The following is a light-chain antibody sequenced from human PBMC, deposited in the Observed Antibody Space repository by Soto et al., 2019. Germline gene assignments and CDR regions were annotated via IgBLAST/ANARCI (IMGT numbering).Light chain of an antibody. CDR1: SSDVGGYNY. CDR2: DVS. J-gene: IGLJ2*01. CDR3: SSYTSSSTLVV. V-gene: IGLV2-14*01. Sequence: QSALTQPASVSGSPGQSITISCTGTSSDVGGYNYVSWYQQHPGKAPNLMIYDVSNRPSGVSNRFSGSKSGNTASLTISGSQAEDEADYYCSSYTSSSTLVVFGGGTKVTVL.